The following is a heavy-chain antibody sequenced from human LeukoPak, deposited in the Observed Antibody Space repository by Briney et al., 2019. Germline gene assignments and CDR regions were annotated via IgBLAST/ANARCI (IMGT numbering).Heavy chain of an antibody. D-gene: IGHD2-2*01. J-gene: IGHJ4*02. CDR2: INSDGSST. CDR1: GFTFSSYW. CDR3: ARVWTAVVPAAMPIYYFDY. Sequence: GGSLRLSCAASGFTFSSYWMHWVRQAPGKGLVWVSRINSDGSSTSYADSVKGRFTISRDNVKNTLYLQMNSLRAEDTAVYYCARVWTAVVPAAMPIYYFDYWGQGTLVTVSS. V-gene: IGHV3-74*01.